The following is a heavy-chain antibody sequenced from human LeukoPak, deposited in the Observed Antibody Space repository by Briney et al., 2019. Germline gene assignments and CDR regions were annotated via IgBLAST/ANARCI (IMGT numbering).Heavy chain of an antibody. CDR3: ARVTTVTHYRYYYYYMDV. CDR1: GGSISSYY. V-gene: IGHV4-59*01. CDR2: IYYSGST. D-gene: IGHD4-11*01. J-gene: IGHJ6*03. Sequence: SETLSLTCTVSGGSISSYYWSWVRQPPGKGLEWIGYIYYSGSTNYNPSLKSRVTISVDTSKNQFSLKLSSVTAADTAVYYCARVTTVTHYRYYYYYMDVWGKGTTVTISS.